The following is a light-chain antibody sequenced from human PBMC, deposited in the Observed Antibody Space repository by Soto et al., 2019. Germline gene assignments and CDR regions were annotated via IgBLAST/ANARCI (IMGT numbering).Light chain of an antibody. V-gene: IGLV1-44*01. J-gene: IGLJ1*01. CDR2: TND. CDR3: AVWDDTLNGTV. Sequence: QSVLTQPPSASGTPGQTVTISCSGSSSNIGTSSVHWYKHLPGTAPKPLIYTNDQRPSGVPDRFSGSKSGTSASLAISGLQSEDDSDYYCAVWDDTLNGTVFGGGRKVTVL. CDR1: SSNIGTSS.